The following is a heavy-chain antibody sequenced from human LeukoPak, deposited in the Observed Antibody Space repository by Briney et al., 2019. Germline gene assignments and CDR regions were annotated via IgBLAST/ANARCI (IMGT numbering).Heavy chain of an antibody. V-gene: IGHV3-23*01. CDR3: AKVPLYCSGVSCMDFDY. CDR1: GFTFSSYE. Sequence: GGSLRLSCAASGFTFSSYEMNWVPQAPGKGLELVSAISGSGGSTYYADSVKGRFTISRDNPKNTLYLQMNSLRAEDTAVYYCAKVPLYCSGVSCMDFDYWGQGTLVTVSS. D-gene: IGHD2-15*01. CDR2: ISGSGGST. J-gene: IGHJ4*02.